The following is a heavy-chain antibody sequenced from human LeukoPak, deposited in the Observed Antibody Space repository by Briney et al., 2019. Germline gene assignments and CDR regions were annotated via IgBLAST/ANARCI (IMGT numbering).Heavy chain of an antibody. CDR2: IHYSGST. CDR3: ARHYYRSLKWFDP. Sequence: SETLSLTCTVSGGSISSYYWSWIRQPPGKGLECIGYIHYSGSTNYNPSLKSRVTISVDTSKNRFSLKLSSVTAADTAVYYCARHYYRSLKWFDPWGQGTLVTVSS. J-gene: IGHJ5*02. CDR1: GGSISSYY. V-gene: IGHV4-59*08. D-gene: IGHD3-10*01.